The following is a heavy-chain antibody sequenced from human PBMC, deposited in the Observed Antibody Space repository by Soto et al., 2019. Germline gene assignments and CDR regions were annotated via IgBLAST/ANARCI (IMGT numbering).Heavy chain of an antibody. CDR2: IYYSGST. CDR3: ARGEDSGYQRGGFDY. D-gene: IGHD5-12*01. CDR1: AGSISSGGYY. V-gene: IGHV4-31*03. Sequence: QVQLQESGPGLVKPSQTLSLTCTVSAGSISSGGYYWRWFRQHPGTGLEWVRYIYYSGSTYYNPSLKSRVTISVDTSKSQFYLKLSSVTAADTAVYYCARGEDSGYQRGGFDYWGQGTLVTVSS. J-gene: IGHJ4*02.